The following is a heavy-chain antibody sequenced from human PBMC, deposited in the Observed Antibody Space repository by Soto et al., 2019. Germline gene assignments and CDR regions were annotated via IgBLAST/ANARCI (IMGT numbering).Heavy chain of an antibody. Sequence: LRLSCAASGFTFSSYAMSWVRQAGGEGLEWVSAISGSGGSTYYADSVKGRFTISRDNSKNTLYLQMNSLRAEDTAVYYCAKDQLVVVVTDSFSFYDYWGQGTLVTVSS. V-gene: IGHV3-23*01. J-gene: IGHJ4*02. CDR2: ISGSGGST. D-gene: IGHD3-22*01. CDR3: AKDQLVVVVTDSFSFYDY. CDR1: GFTFSSYA.